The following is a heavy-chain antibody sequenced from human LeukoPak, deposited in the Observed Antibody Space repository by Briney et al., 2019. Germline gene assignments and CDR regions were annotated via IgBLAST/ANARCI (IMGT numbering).Heavy chain of an antibody. J-gene: IGHJ4*02. D-gene: IGHD4-17*01. V-gene: IGHV3-30-3*02. CDR2: LSDDGNKE. Sequence: GTSLRLSCAASGFTFGTYAMHWVRQAPGKGLEWVAVLSDDGNKEYYADSVKGRFTISRDNSKNTLFLQMNSLRAEDTAVYYCAKSQGTYGDGSDYWGQGTLVTVSS. CDR1: GFTFGTYA. CDR3: AKSQGTYGDGSDY.